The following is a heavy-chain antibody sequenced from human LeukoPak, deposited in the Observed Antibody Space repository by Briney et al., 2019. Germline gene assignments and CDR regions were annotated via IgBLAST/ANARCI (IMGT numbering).Heavy chain of an antibody. CDR3: ARDDSAGDLDY. V-gene: IGHV1-2*02. CDR2: INPNSGGT. J-gene: IGHJ4*02. Sequence: GASVKVSCKASGYTFTGYYMHWVRQAPGQVLGWMGWINPNSGGTNYAQKFQGRVTMTRDTSISTAYMELSRLRSDDTAVYYCARDDSAGDLDYWGQGTLVTVSS. CDR1: GYTFTGYY. D-gene: IGHD7-27*01.